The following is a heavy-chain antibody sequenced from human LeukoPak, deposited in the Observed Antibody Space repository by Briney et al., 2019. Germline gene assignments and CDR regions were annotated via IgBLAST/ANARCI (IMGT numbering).Heavy chain of an antibody. CDR2: IHYSGNT. CDR3: ARDAGVSEKIPYYFDY. Sequence: PSETLSLTCTVSGGSTSSSNYYWGWIRQPPGKGLEWIGGIHYSGNTYYNPSLKSRVTISVDTSKNQFSLKLSSVTAADTAVYYCARDAGVSEKIPYYFDYWGQGTLVTVSS. V-gene: IGHV4-39*02. CDR1: GGSTSSSNYY. D-gene: IGHD2-21*01. J-gene: IGHJ4*02.